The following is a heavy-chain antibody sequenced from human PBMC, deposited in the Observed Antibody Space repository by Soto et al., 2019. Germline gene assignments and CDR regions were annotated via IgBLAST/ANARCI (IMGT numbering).Heavy chain of an antibody. V-gene: IGHV4-38-2*02. D-gene: IGHD2-2*01. CDR3: ARELVVPAAILNWFDP. CDR2: IYHSGST. CDR1: GYSISSGYY. J-gene: IGHJ5*02. Sequence: PSETLSLTCAGSGYSISSGYYWGWIRQPPGKGLEWIGSIYHSGSTYYNPSLKSRVTISVDTSKNQFSLKLSSVTAADTAVYYCARELVVPAAILNWFDPWGQGTLVTVSS.